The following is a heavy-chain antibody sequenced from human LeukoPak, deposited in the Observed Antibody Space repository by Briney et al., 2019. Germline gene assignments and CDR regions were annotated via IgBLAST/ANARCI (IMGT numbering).Heavy chain of an antibody. J-gene: IGHJ5*02. CDR2: IYYSGST. D-gene: IGHD3-10*01. Sequence: SETLSLTCTVSGGSISSYYWSWIRQPPGKGLEWIGYIYYSGSTNYNPSLKSRVTISVDTSKNQFSLKLSSVTAADTAVYYCARDSSSGLGFDPWGQGTLVTVPS. CDR1: GGSISSYY. V-gene: IGHV4-59*01. CDR3: ARDSSSGLGFDP.